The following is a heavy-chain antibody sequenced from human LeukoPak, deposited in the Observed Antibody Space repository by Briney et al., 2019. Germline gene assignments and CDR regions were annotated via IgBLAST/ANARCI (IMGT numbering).Heavy chain of an antibody. D-gene: IGHD2-8*01. Sequence: SETLSLTCTVPGYSISSGYYWGWIRQPPGKGLDWIGSIYHSGSTYYNPSLKSRVTIPVDTSKNQFSLKLSSVTAADTAVYYCARDHCTNGVCRDWFDPWGQGTLVTVSS. CDR3: ARDHCTNGVCRDWFDP. J-gene: IGHJ5*02. CDR1: GYSISSGYY. CDR2: IYHSGST. V-gene: IGHV4-38-2*02.